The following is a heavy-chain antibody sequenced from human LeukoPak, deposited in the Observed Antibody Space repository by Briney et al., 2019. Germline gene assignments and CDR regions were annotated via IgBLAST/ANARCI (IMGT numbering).Heavy chain of an antibody. CDR1: GFTFTSHW. V-gene: IGHV3-21*01. CDR3: AREPTTVSPPG. CDR2: ISSSGAYI. D-gene: IGHD4-11*01. Sequence: GGSLRLSCAVSGFTFTSHWMNWVRQAPGKGLEWVSSISSSGAYIFYADSVKGRFTISRDNAKNSLYLQMNSLRAEDTAVYYCAREPTTVSPPGWGQGTLVTVSS. J-gene: IGHJ4*02.